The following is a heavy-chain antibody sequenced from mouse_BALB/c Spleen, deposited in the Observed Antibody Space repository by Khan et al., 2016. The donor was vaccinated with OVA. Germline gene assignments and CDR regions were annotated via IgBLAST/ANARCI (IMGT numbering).Heavy chain of an antibody. J-gene: IGHJ1*01. V-gene: IGHV3-6*02. D-gene: IGHD1-1*01. CDR1: GYSITSGYR. CDR3: AIGGAVVPYWYFDV. Sequence: EVQLQESGPGLVKPSQSLSLTCSVTGYSITSGYRWNWIRQFPGNKLEWMGYISYDGSNNYNPSLKNRISITRDTSKNQFFLKLNSVTTEDTATYYCAIGGAVVPYWYFDVWGAGTTVTVSS. CDR2: ISYDGSN.